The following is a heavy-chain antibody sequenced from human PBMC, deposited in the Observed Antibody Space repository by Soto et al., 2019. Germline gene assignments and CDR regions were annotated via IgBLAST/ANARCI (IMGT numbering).Heavy chain of an antibody. V-gene: IGHV7-4-1*01. Sequence: ASVKVSCKASGYTFTSYAMNWVRQAPGQGLEWMGWINTNTGNPTYAQGFTGRFVFSLDTSVSTAYLQICSLKAEDTAVYYCARGSTIFGVVKDVDDAFDIWGQGTMVTVSS. CDR2: INTNTGNP. CDR1: GYTFTSYA. J-gene: IGHJ3*02. CDR3: ARGSTIFGVVKDVDDAFDI. D-gene: IGHD3-3*01.